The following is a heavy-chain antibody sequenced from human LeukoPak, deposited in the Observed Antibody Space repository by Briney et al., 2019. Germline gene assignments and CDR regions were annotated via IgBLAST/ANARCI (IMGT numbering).Heavy chain of an antibody. J-gene: IGHJ5*02. CDR3: ARDMTVAGENWFDL. Sequence: PGGSLRLSCAASGFTFDDYGMSWVRQAPGKGLEWVSGINWNGGSTGYADSVKGRFTISRDNSKNTLVLQMDSLTAEDTALFYCARDMTVAGENWFDLWGQGTLVTASS. D-gene: IGHD6-19*01. CDR1: GFTFDDYG. CDR2: INWNGGST. V-gene: IGHV3-20*04.